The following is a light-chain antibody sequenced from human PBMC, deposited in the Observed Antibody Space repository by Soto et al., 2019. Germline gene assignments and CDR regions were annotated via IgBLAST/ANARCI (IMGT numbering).Light chain of an antibody. V-gene: IGLV1-47*02. Sequence: QSVLTQPPSASGTPGQRVTISCSGSTSNIGSNYVYWYQHLPGTAPKLLIYTDNQRPSGVPDRFSGSKSGTSASVAISGLRSEDEADDFCAAWDDNLRGYWVFGGGTKLTVL. J-gene: IGLJ2*01. CDR3: AAWDDNLRGYWV. CDR1: TSNIGSNY. CDR2: TDN.